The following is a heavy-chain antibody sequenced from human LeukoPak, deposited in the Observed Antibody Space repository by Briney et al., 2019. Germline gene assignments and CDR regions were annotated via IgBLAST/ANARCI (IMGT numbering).Heavy chain of an antibody. J-gene: IGHJ4*02. CDR3: AKGTERYREVSSFDS. V-gene: IGHV3-23*01. Sequence: PGGSLRLSCAASGFTFTTFTMNWVRQAPGKGLEWVSAINRGGGGTYYAYFVEGRFTISRDNSENTLYLQMNSLRAEDTATYYCAKGTERYREVSSFDSWGQGTQVTVSS. CDR1: GFTFTTFT. D-gene: IGHD3-10*01. CDR2: INRGGGGT.